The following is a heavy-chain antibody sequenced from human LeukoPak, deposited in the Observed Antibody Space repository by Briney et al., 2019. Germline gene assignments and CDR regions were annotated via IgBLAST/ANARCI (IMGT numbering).Heavy chain of an antibody. CDR3: ARARFIAVPFDY. D-gene: IGHD6-19*01. J-gene: IGHJ4*02. CDR2: IWYDGSNK. Sequence: GGSLRLSCAASGFTFSSYGMHWVRQAPGKGLEWAAVIWYDGSNKYYADSVKGRFTISRANSKNTLYLQMNSLGAEDTAVYYCARARFIAVPFDYWGQGTLVAVSS. V-gene: IGHV3-33*01. CDR1: GFTFSSYG.